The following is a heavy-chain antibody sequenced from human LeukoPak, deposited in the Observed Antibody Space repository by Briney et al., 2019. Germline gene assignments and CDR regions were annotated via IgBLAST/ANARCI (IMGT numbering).Heavy chain of an antibody. CDR1: GFTFSSYA. D-gene: IGHD5-12*01. J-gene: IGHJ4*02. Sequence: QSGGSLRLXCAASGFTFSSYAMSWVRQAPGKELEWVSAISGSGGSTYYADSVKGRFTISRDNSKNTLYLQMNSLRAEDTAVYYCAKDKGRYSGYTAFDYWGQGTLVTVSS. V-gene: IGHV3-23*01. CDR2: ISGSGGST. CDR3: AKDKGRYSGYTAFDY.